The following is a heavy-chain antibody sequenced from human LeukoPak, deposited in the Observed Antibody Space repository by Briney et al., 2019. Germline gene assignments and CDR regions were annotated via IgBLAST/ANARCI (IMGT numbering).Heavy chain of an antibody. CDR2: ITGPADYT. Sequence: GGSLRLSCAASGFTFSDYYMSWIRQAPGKGLEWVSGITGPADYTFYADSVKGRFTVSRDNSKNTLHLQMNSLRVEDTAIYYCAKDYLGQLVMFDIWGQGTMVTVSS. CDR1: GFTFSDYY. J-gene: IGHJ3*02. CDR3: AKDYLGQLVMFDI. V-gene: IGHV3-23*01. D-gene: IGHD6-13*01.